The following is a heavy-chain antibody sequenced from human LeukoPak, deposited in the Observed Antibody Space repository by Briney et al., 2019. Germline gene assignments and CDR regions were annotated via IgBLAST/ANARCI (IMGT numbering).Heavy chain of an antibody. CDR2: INHSGST. J-gene: IGHJ3*02. Sequence: SETLSLTCAVYGGSFSGYYWSWIRQPPGKGLEWIGDINHSGSTNYNPSLKSRVTISVDTSKNQFSLKLSSVTAADPAVYYCARDAVRANAFNIWGQGTMVTVSS. V-gene: IGHV4-34*01. CDR3: ARDAVRANAFNI. CDR1: GGSFSGYY.